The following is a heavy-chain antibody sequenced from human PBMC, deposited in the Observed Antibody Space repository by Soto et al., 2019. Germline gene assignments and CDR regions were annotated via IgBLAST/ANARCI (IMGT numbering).Heavy chain of an antibody. CDR2: ISSNGVST. V-gene: IGHV3-64D*06. Sequence: GSLRVSCSASVFTFSSYAMHWVREAPGKGLEYVSAISSNGVSTYYADSVKGRFTISRDNSKNTLYLQMSSLRAEDTAVYYCVKDFSSSWIETADYFDYWGQGPLVTVSS. D-gene: IGHD6-13*01. CDR1: VFTFSSYA. CDR3: VKDFSSSWIETADYFDY. J-gene: IGHJ4*02.